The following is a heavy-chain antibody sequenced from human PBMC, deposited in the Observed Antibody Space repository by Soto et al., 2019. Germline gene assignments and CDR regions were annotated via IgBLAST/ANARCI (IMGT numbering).Heavy chain of an antibody. CDR3: ARESGGATATLDYYYFYMDV. D-gene: IGHD5-12*01. V-gene: IGHV1-2*04. Sequence: QVQLVQSGAEVKEPGASVTVSCRASGDSFTDYYMHWARQAPGQGLEWMGWINPNRGVTKYAQKFQGWVTMTRDTSIRTVYMQLSRLGFDDTAIYYCARESGGATATLDYYYFYMDVWGTGTTVTVSS. J-gene: IGHJ6*03. CDR2: INPNRGVT. CDR1: GDSFTDYY.